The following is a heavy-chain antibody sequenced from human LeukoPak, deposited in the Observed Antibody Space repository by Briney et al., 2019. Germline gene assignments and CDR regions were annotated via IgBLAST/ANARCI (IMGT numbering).Heavy chain of an antibody. V-gene: IGHV1-2*02. Sequence: ASVKVSCKASGYTFSGYYIHWVRQAPGQGLEWMGWINPNSGDTNYAQKFQGRLTMTRDTSISTAYMELSRLRSDDTAVYYCAREGWEPLQWNTFEIWGQGTMVTVSS. D-gene: IGHD3-10*01. CDR3: AREGWEPLQWNTFEI. CDR1: GYTFSGYY. J-gene: IGHJ3*02. CDR2: INPNSGDT.